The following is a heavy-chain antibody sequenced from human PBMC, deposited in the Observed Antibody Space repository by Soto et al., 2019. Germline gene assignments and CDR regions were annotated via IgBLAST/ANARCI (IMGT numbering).Heavy chain of an antibody. CDR1: GFTFSSYA. CDR3: ARSPYSGIYDLFDC. V-gene: IGHV3-30-3*01. Sequence: QVQLVESGGGVVHPGRSLRLSCAASGFTFSSYAVHWVRQAPGKGLEWVAVISNDGSNKYYAESVKGRFSISSDNSRNTLYLQMNSLTTEDTAVYYWARSPYSGIYDLFDCWGQGTLVTVSS. CDR2: ISNDGSNK. D-gene: IGHD1-26*01. J-gene: IGHJ4*02.